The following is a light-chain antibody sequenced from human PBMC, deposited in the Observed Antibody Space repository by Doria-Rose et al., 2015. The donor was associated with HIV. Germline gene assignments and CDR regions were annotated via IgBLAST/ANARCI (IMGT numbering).Light chain of an antibody. J-gene: IGKJ1*01. CDR2: GAS. V-gene: IGKV3-20*01. CDR1: QSVTSNY. CDR3: QQYGSTPPT. Sequence: GTLSLSPGERATLPCRASQSVTSNYLAWYQQKPGQAPRLLIYGASSRVTGIPDRFSGSGSGTDFTLTISRLEPEDFAVYYCQQYGSTPPTFGQGAKVEIK.